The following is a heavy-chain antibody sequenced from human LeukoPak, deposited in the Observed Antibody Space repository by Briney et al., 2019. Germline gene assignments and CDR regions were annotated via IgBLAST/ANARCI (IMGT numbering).Heavy chain of an antibody. CDR1: GYTFTGYY. CDR3: ARDRLLHIVVVTGRGGLGY. V-gene: IGHV1-2*02. J-gene: IGHJ4*02. D-gene: IGHD2-21*02. Sequence: ASVKVSCKASGYTFTGYYMHWVRQAPGQGVEWMGWINPNSGGTNYAQKFQGRVTMKRETSISTAYMELSRLLSDDTAVYYCARDRLLHIVVVTGRGGLGYWGQGTLVTVSS. CDR2: INPNSGGT.